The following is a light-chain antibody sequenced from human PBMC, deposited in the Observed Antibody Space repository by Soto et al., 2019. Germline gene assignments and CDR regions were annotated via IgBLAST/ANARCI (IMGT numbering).Light chain of an antibody. CDR1: QHISDY. CDR3: HQYFNPRT. V-gene: IGKV1-33*01. Sequence: DTRLTQSPSSLSASVGDRVTITCQASQHISDYLNWYQQKPGKAPKLLIYDGTKLETGVPSRFSGSGSGTEFTFTISSLQPEDTATXYCHQYFNPRTFGGGTKVEIK. J-gene: IGKJ4*01. CDR2: DGT.